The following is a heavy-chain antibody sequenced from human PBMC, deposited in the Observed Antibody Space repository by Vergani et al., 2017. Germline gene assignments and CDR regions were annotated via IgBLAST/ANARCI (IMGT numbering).Heavy chain of an antibody. CDR2: IWSDESRR. D-gene: IGHD3-16*01. CDR1: GFTFNSYG. J-gene: IGHJ2*01. V-gene: IGHV3-30*02. Sequence: QVQLVESGGGVVQPGGSLRLSCAASGFTFNSYGMHWVRQAPGKGLEWVASIWSDESRRYYGDSMEGPFTISRDNAKKAVFLQMNNLRHEDTALYFCVKDNDYDADGPFDLWGRGTLVTVSS. CDR3: VKDNDYDADGPFDL.